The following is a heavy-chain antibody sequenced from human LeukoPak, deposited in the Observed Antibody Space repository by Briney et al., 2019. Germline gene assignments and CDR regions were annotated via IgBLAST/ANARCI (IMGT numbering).Heavy chain of an antibody. CDR3: ARVDRNYYDFWSGYSGNIDY. V-gene: IGHV1-2*02. CDR2: INPNSGGT. D-gene: IGHD3-3*01. CDR1: GYTFTGYY. Sequence: ASVKVSCKASGYTFTGYYMHWVRQAPGQGLEWMGWINPNSGGTNYAQTFQGRVTMTRDTSISTAYMELSRLRSDDTAVYYCARVDRNYYDFWSGYSGNIDYWGQGTLVTVSS. J-gene: IGHJ4*02.